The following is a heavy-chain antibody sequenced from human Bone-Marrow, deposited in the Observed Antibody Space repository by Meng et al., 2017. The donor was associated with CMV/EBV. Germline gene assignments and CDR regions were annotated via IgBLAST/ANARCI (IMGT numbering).Heavy chain of an antibody. Sequence: ASVKVSCKASGYTFTSYYMHWVRQAPGQGLEWMGIINPSGGSTSYAQKFQGRVTMTRDTSTSTVYMELSSLRSEDTAVYYCATDPIVGATQGYYGMDVWGQGTTVTVSS. CDR3: ATDPIVGATQGYYGMDV. J-gene: IGHJ6*02. V-gene: IGHV1-46*01. CDR2: INPSGGST. CDR1: GYTFTSYY. D-gene: IGHD1-26*01.